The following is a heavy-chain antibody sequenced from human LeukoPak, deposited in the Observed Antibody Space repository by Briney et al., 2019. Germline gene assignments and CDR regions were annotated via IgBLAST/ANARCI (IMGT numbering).Heavy chain of an antibody. J-gene: IGHJ3*02. CDR1: GGTFSSYA. V-gene: IGHV1-69*05. CDR3: ARDRIGCGGDCYPDAFDI. CDR2: IIPIFGTA. D-gene: IGHD2-21*01. Sequence: RASVKVSCKASGGTFSSYAISWVRQAPGQGLEWMGGIIPIFGTANYAQKFQGRVTITTDESTSTAYMELSSLRSEDTAVYYCARDRIGCGGDCYPDAFDIWXXXTMVTVSS.